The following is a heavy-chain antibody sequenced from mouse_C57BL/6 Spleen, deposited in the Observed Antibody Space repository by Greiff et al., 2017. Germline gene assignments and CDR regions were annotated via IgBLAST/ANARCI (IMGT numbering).Heavy chain of an antibody. CDR3: ARPYDYDGPSFAY. CDR1: GYTFTDHT. J-gene: IGHJ3*01. Sequence: VQLQQSDAELVKPGASVKISCKVSGYTFTDHTIHWMKQRPEQGLEWIGYIYPRDGSTKYNEKFKGKATLTADKSSSTAYMQLISLTSEDSAVYFCARPYDYDGPSFAYWGQGTLVTVSA. D-gene: IGHD2-4*01. V-gene: IGHV1-78*01. CDR2: IYPRDGST.